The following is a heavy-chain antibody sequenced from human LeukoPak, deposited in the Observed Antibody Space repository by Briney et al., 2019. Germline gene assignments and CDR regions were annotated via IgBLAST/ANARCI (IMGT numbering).Heavy chain of an antibody. CDR3: ARSYGSTVTTGEFGY. D-gene: IGHD4-11*01. Sequence: PSETLSLTCTVSGGSVSSGSYYWSWIRQPPGKGLEWIGYIYYSGSTYYNPSLKSRVTISVDTSKNQFSLKLSSVTAADTAVYYCARSYGSTVTTGEFGYWGQGTLVTVSS. CDR2: IYYSGST. CDR1: GGSVSSGSYY. J-gene: IGHJ4*02. V-gene: IGHV4-61*01.